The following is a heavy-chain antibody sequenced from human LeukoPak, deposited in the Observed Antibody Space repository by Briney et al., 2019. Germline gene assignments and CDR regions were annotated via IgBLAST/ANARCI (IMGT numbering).Heavy chain of an antibody. J-gene: IGHJ4*02. D-gene: IGHD3-22*01. V-gene: IGHV4-34*01. CDR1: GGFFSDYY. CDR3: ARGPSIRYYDGTGYYYFDY. Sequence: SETLSLTCAVYGGFFSDYYWSWIRQPPGKGLEWIGEINHSGSTNYNPSPKSRVTISVETSKNQFSLNLGSVTAADTAVYYCARGPSIRYYDGTGYYYFDYWGQGTLVTASS. CDR2: INHSGST.